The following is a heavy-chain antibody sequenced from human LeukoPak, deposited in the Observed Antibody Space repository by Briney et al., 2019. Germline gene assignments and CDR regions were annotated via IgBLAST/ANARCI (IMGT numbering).Heavy chain of an antibody. J-gene: IGHJ4*02. D-gene: IGHD3-22*01. V-gene: IGHV4-30-2*01. Sequence: NPSQTLSLTCAVSGGSISSGGYSWSWIRQPPGKGLEWIGYIYHSGSTYYNPSLKSRVTISVDRSKNQFSLKLSSVTAADTAVYYCAQIRESTYYYDSSGYGSEVYWGQGTLVTVSS. CDR1: GGSISSGGYS. CDR2: IYHSGST. CDR3: AQIRESTYYYDSSGYGSEVY.